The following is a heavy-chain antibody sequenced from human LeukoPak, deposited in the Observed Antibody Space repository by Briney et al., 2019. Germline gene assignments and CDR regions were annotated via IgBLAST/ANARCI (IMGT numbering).Heavy chain of an antibody. CDR1: GFTFSRLA. CDR3: AKNRIRDNGDAFDI. J-gene: IGHJ3*02. CDR2: ISGSGGST. Sequence: GGSLRLSCAASGFTFSRLAMTWVRQAPGKGLEWVSAISGSGGSTYYADSVKGRFTISRDNSKNTLYLQMNSLRAEDTAVYYCAKNRIRDNGDAFDIWGQGTMVTVSS. V-gene: IGHV3-23*01. D-gene: IGHD3-10*01.